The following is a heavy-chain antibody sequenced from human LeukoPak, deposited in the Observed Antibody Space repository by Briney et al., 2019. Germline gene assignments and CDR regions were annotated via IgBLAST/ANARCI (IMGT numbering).Heavy chain of an antibody. J-gene: IGHJ4*02. CDR1: GFIFSNYA. CDR2: INNSGDRR. CDR3: ARGWYNFDY. Sequence: LPRGSLRLSCAASGFIFSNYAMSWVRQAPGKGLEWVSGINNSGDRRFYADSVKGRFTISRDNSKNTLYLQMNSLRAEDTAVYYCARGWYNFDYWGQGIRVTVSS. V-gene: IGHV3-23*01. D-gene: IGHD6-19*01.